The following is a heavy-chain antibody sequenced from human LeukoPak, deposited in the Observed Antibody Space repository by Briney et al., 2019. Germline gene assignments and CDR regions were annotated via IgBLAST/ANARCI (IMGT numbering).Heavy chain of an antibody. J-gene: IGHJ6*03. Sequence: SETLSLTCAVYGGSFSGYSWSWIRQPPGKGLEWIGEINHSGGTNFNPSLKSRVTISIDTSKNQFSLKLRSVTAADTAVYYCARLGYTYGYMGEKYYYYYMDVWGRGTTVTVSS. CDR1: GGSFSGYS. CDR3: ARLGYTYGYMGEKYYYYYMDV. CDR2: INHSGGT. D-gene: IGHD5-18*01. V-gene: IGHV4-34*01.